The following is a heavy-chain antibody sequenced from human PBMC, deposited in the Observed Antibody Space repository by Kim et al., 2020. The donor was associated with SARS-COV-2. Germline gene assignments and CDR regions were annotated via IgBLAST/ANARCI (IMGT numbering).Heavy chain of an antibody. CDR2: FYYTGST. CDR1: GGSIITSNHY. V-gene: IGHV4-39*01. D-gene: IGHD3-10*01. Sequence: SETLSLTCTVSGGSIITSNHYWGWIRQPPGKGLEWIGAFYYTGSTSYNPSLKSRLTISVDTSKNQFSLKLNSVTATDTAVYYCHNYGSGSVESDYWGQGTLVKVSS. CDR3: HNYGSGSVESDY. J-gene: IGHJ4*02.